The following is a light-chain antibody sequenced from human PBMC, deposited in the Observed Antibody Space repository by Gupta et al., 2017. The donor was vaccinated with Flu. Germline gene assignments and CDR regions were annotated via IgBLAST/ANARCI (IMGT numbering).Light chain of an antibody. J-gene: IGKJ1*01. CDR3: QQYCSTPQT. Sequence: SLGERATINCKSSQSVLYSSNNKNYLAWYQQKPGQAPKLLIYWASTRESGVPERFSGSGSGTDFTLTISSLQAEDVAVYYCQQYCSTPQTFGEGTKVEIK. CDR1: QSVLYSSNNKNY. V-gene: IGKV4-1*01. CDR2: WAS.